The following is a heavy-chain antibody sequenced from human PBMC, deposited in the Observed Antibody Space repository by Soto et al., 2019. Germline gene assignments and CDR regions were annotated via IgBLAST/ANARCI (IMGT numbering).Heavy chain of an antibody. CDR3: ARATYCYEKIETVFDS. Sequence: SVKVSCKASGGTFSSYAISWVRQAPGQGLEWMGGIIPIFGTANYAQKFQGRVTITADESTSTAYMELSSLRSEDTAVYYCARATYCYEKIETVFDSWGPVTLVTFSS. V-gene: IGHV1-69*13. CDR2: IIPIFGTA. J-gene: IGHJ5*01. CDR1: GGTFSSYA. D-gene: IGHD2-21*01.